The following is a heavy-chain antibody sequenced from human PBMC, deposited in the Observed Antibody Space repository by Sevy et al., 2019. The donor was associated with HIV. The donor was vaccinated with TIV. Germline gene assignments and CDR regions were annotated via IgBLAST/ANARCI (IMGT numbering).Heavy chain of an antibody. CDR1: GFTFNNYA. CDR3: ARVPGAPYRYMDV. V-gene: IGHV3-23*01. CDR2: ISDTGGST. J-gene: IGHJ6*03. Sequence: GGSLRLSCAASGFTFNNYAMSWARQAPGKGPEWVAFISDTGGSTQYADSVKGRFTISRDNSKNTLYLQLNNLRVGDTALYYCARVPGAPYRYMDVWGKGTTVTVSS. D-gene: IGHD3-10*01.